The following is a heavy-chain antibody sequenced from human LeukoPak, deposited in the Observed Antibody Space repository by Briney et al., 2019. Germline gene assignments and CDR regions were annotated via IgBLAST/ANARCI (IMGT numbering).Heavy chain of an antibody. Sequence: QSGGSLRLSCAASGFTFSSYWMSWVRQAPGKGLEWVANIKQDGSEKYYVDSVKGRFTISRDNAKNSLYLQMNSLRAEDTAVYYCARAGIAADDAFDIWGQGTMVTVSS. CDR1: GFTFSSYW. CDR3: ARAGIAADDAFDI. D-gene: IGHD6-13*01. J-gene: IGHJ3*02. V-gene: IGHV3-7*01. CDR2: IKQDGSEK.